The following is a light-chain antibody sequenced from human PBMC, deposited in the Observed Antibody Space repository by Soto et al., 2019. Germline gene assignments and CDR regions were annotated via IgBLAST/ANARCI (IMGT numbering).Light chain of an antibody. CDR1: SSNIGSNA. CDR3: QTSDSGLLGLV. V-gene: IGLV1-44*01. J-gene: IGLJ2*01. CDR2: SDD. Sequence: QLVLTQPPSASGTPGQRVTISCSGSSSNIGSNAVSWYQHFPGTAPKVLIYSDDQRPSGVPDRFSASKSGTSASLTITGLQPDDEADYYCQTSDSGLLGLVFGTGTKLTVL.